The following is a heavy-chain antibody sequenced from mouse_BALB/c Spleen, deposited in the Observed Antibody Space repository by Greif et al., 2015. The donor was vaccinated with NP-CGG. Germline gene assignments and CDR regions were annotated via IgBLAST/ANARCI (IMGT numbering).Heavy chain of an antibody. V-gene: IGHV1-80*01. CDR2: IYPGDGDT. CDR3: ARALPYYAMDY. CDR1: GYAFSSYW. J-gene: IGHJ4*01. Sequence: QVQLQQPGAELVRPGSSVKISCKASGYAFSSYWMNWVKQRPGQGLEWIGQIYPGDGDTNYNGKFKGKATLTADKSSSTAYMQLSSLTSEDSAVYFCARALPYYAMDYWGQGTSVTVSS.